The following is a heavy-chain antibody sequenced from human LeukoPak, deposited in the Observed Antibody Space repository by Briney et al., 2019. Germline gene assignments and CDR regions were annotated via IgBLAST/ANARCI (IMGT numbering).Heavy chain of an antibody. CDR2: FSSSSSTI. J-gene: IGHJ4*02. CDR1: GFTFSSYS. D-gene: IGHD3-3*01. CDR3: ARVPPTLEWSYYFDY. Sequence: GGSLRLSCAASGFTFSSYSMNWVRQAPGKGLEWVSYFSSSSSTIYYADSVKGRFTISRDNAKNSLYLQMNSLRAEDTAVYYCARVPPTLEWSYYFDYWGQGTPVTVSS. V-gene: IGHV3-48*04.